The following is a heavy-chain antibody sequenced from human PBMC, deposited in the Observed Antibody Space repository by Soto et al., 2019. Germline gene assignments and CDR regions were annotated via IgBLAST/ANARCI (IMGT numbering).Heavy chain of an antibody. J-gene: IGHJ4*02. CDR3: AISLGQWLAYYFDY. CDR2: IYPAESDT. D-gene: IGHD6-19*01. V-gene: IGHV5-51*01. CDR1: GYRLTSYC. Sequence: PXAALKTSCKGYGYRLTSYCIGWVRQMPGKGLEWMGIIYPAESDTRYIPSFKGQVTSSADKSISTAYLHWSSLKASDTAMYYCAISLGQWLAYYFDYWGQGTLVTVSS.